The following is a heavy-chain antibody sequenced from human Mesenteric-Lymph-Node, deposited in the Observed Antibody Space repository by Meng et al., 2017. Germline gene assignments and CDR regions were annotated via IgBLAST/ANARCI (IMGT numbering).Heavy chain of an antibody. CDR1: GGSFSGYY. CDR2: INHSGST. CDR3: ARGRGYGDYGSLY. Sequence: VPLPQGGAGLLKPSETLSLTCAVYGGSFSGYYWSWIRQPPGKGLEWIGEINHSGSTNYNPSLKSRVTISVDTSKNQFSLKLSSVTAADTAVYYCARGRGYGDYGSLYWGQGTLVTVSS. D-gene: IGHD4-17*01. J-gene: IGHJ4*02. V-gene: IGHV4-34*01.